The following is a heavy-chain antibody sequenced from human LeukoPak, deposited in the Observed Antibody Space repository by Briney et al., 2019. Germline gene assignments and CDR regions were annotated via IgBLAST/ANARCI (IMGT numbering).Heavy chain of an antibody. CDR2: IYYSGST. CDR3: ARESWYGIDY. Sequence: SETLSLTCTVSGGSICSYYWSWIRQPPGKGLEWIGYIYYSGSTNYNPSLKSRVTISVDTSKNQFSLKLSSVTAADTAVYYCARESWYGIDYWGQGTLVTVSS. CDR1: GGSICSYY. J-gene: IGHJ4*02. V-gene: IGHV4-59*01. D-gene: IGHD6-13*01.